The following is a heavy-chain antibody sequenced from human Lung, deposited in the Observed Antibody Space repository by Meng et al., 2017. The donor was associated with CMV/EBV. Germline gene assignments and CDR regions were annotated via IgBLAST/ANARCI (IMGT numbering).Heavy chain of an antibody. D-gene: IGHD6-19*01. Sequence: QVQLPESGPGLVKPSGNLYLTCAASGGSISRSNWWSWVRQPPGKGLEWIGEIYHSGSTNYNPSLKSRVTISVDKSKNQFSLKLSSVTAADTAVYYCASFPPPGKQWLVTDYWGQGTLVTVSS. CDR3: ASFPPPGKQWLVTDY. J-gene: IGHJ4*02. V-gene: IGHV4-4*02. CDR2: IYHSGST. CDR1: GGSISRSNW.